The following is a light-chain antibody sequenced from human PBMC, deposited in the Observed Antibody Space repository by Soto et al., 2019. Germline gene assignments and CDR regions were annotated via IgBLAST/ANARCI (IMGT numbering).Light chain of an antibody. CDR2: AAS. CDR1: QGIRND. Sequence: AIQLTQSPSSLSASVGDRVTITCRASQGIRNDLGWYQQKPGKAPKLLIHAASSLQSGVPSRFSGSGSGTDSTLTISSLQPDDLASYYCLQDHDYPWTFGQGTKVEI. CDR3: LQDHDYPWT. V-gene: IGKV1-6*01. J-gene: IGKJ1*01.